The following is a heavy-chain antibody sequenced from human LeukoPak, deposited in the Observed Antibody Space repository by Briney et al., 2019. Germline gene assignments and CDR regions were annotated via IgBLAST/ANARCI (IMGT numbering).Heavy chain of an antibody. D-gene: IGHD6-19*01. CDR3: ARVYSSGYYFFDY. V-gene: IGHV3-66*01. Sequence: GGSLRFSCAVSGFTVSSNYMSWVRQAPGKGLEWVSVIYSGGSTYYADSVKGRFTISRDNSKNTLFLQLNSLRAEDTAVYYCARVYSSGYYFFDYWGQGTLVTVSS. J-gene: IGHJ4*02. CDR1: GFTVSSNY. CDR2: IYSGGST.